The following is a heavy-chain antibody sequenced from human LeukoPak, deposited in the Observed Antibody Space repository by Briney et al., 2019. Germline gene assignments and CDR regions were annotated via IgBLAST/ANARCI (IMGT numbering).Heavy chain of an antibody. Sequence: ASVKVSCKVSGYTLTELSMHWVRQAPGKGLEWMGGFDPEDGETIYAQKFQGRVTMTEDTSTDTAYMELSSLRSEDTAMYYCATIVGATFPFDYWGQGTLVTVSS. J-gene: IGHJ4*02. CDR2: FDPEDGET. CDR1: GYTLTELS. V-gene: IGHV1-24*01. D-gene: IGHD1-26*01. CDR3: ATIVGATFPFDY.